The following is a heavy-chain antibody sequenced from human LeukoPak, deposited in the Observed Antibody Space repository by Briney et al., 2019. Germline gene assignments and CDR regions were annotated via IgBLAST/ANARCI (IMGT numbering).Heavy chain of an antibody. CDR2: IHYSGEA. V-gene: IGHV4-30-4*01. CDR3: ASEVMVAYGSDGFDI. CDR1: GGSIRNDNYF. D-gene: IGHD2-15*01. Sequence: SQTLSLTXNVSGGSIRNDNYFWSWIRQPPGKGLEWIAYIHYSGEAYYNPSLKSRVTMSVDTSKNQFSLKMRSVTAADTALYYCASEVMVAYGSDGFDIWGRGTMVTVSS. J-gene: IGHJ3*02.